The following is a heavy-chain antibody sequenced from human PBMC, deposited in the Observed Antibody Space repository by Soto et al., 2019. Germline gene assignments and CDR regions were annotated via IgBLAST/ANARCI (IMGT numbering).Heavy chain of an antibody. Sequence: QVQLVESGGGVVQPGRSLRLSCAASGFTFSSYAMHWVRQAPGKGLEWVAVISYDGSNKYYADSVKGRFTISRDNSKNTLYLQMNRLRAEETAVYYCARDECSASSSWGMDVWGQGTTVTVSS. J-gene: IGHJ6*02. V-gene: IGHV3-30-3*01. CDR3: ARDECSASSSWGMDV. CDR2: ISYDGSNK. D-gene: IGHD6-13*01. CDR1: GFTFSSYA.